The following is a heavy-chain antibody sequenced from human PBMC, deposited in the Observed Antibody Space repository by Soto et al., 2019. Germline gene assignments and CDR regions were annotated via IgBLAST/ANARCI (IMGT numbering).Heavy chain of an antibody. D-gene: IGHD2-2*01. CDR2: IIPILNSP. V-gene: IGHV1-69*13. CDR3: AREAPYCTSATCPKFYDMDV. Sequence: SVKVSCKASGGTFGSYAITWVRRAPRQGLEWLGGIIPILNSPAYAQKFQARVVITADEITNTAYMELNSLRFDDTAVYYCAREAPYCTSATCPKFYDMDVWGQGTTVTVSS. J-gene: IGHJ6*02. CDR1: GGTFGSYA.